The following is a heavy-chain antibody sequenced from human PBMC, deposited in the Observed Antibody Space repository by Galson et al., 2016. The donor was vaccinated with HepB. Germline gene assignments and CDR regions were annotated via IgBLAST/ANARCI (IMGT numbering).Heavy chain of an antibody. D-gene: IGHD1-26*01. Sequence: SVKVSCKASGYTFTSYGVSWVRQAPGQGLEWMGWISTYNGNTKYAQKFQDRVTMTRDTSTSTAYMELRSLRSDDTAVDYCARAGGEWQRLPSAFGFWGQGTMVT. J-gene: IGHJ3*01. CDR2: ISTYNGNT. V-gene: IGHV1-18*04. CDR1: GYTFTSYG. CDR3: ARAGGEWQRLPSAFGF.